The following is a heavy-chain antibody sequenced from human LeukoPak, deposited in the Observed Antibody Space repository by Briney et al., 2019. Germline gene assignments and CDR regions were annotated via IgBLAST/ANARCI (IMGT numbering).Heavy chain of an antibody. CDR2: INHSGST. D-gene: IGHD5-24*01. J-gene: IGHJ6*03. CDR3: ARGVSPATIYYYYYMDV. CDR1: GGSFSGYY. V-gene: IGHV4-34*01. Sequence: SETLSLTCAVYGGSFSGYYWSWIRQPPGKGLEWIGEINHSGSTNYNPSLKSRVTISVDTSKNQFSLKLSSVTAADTAVYYCARGVSPATIYYYYYMDVWGKRTTVTVSS.